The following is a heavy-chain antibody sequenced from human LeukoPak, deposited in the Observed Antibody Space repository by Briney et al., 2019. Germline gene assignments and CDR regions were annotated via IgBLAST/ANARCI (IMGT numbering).Heavy chain of an antibody. CDR1: GFTFSGYN. CDR2: ISLSGSTI. Sequence: PGGSLRLSCAASGFTFSGYNMNWVRQAPGKGLEWVSYISLSGSTIYYADSVKGRFTISRDNAKNSLYLQMNSLRAEDTAVYYCARDITTFGVIINFDYWGQGTLVTVSS. V-gene: IGHV3-48*01. J-gene: IGHJ4*02. D-gene: IGHD3-3*01. CDR3: ARDITTFGVIINFDY.